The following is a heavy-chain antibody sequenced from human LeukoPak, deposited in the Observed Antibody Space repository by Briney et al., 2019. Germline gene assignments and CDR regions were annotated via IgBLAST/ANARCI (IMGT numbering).Heavy chain of an antibody. CDR3: ARESRSGLDY. CDR2: IKQDGGEK. V-gene: IGHV3-7*03. CDR1: GFIFSNYW. D-gene: IGHD3-3*01. J-gene: IGHJ4*02. Sequence: PGGSLRLSCAASGFIFSNYWMNWVRLAPGKGLKWVANIKQDGGEKYFADSVKGRFRVSRDNARNSLYLQMNSLRAEDTAVYYCARESRSGLDYWGQGTLVAVSS.